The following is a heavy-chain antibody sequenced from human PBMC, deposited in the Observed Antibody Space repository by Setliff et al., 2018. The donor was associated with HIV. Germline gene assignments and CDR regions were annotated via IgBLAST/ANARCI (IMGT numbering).Heavy chain of an antibody. J-gene: IGHJ6*03. V-gene: IGHV4-34*01. D-gene: IGHD6-13*01. CDR3: ARGARLLAGYRERWDYYYMDV. Sequence: SETLSLTCAVFGGSFTDIGGSFTDYYWIWIRQPPGQGLAWIGEINHSGSTHYNPSLKSRFTISVDTSKNQFSLKVNYVTAADTAVYYCARGARLLAGYRERWDYYYMDVWGKGTTVTVAS. CDR2: INHSGST. CDR1: GGSFTDIGGSFTDYY.